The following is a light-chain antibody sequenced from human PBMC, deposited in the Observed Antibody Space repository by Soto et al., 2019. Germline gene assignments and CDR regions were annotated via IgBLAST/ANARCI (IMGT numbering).Light chain of an antibody. J-gene: IGKJ1*01. CDR2: GAS. Sequence: EILLTQSPGTLSLSPGERATLSCRASQSVSTNQLAWYQQKPGHAPSLLIYGASSRATGIPDRLSGSGSGTDFTLTISRLEPEDFAVYYCQQYGSSGTFGQGTKVDIK. CDR3: QQYGSSGT. V-gene: IGKV3-20*01. CDR1: QSVSTNQ.